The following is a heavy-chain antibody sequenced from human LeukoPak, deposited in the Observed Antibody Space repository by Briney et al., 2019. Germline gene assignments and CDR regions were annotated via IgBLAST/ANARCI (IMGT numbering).Heavy chain of an antibody. Sequence: PSETLSLTCAVSNYSISSGYYWGWIRQPPGKGLEWIGSIYHSGSTYYNPSLKSRVTLSVDTSKNQFSLKLSSVTAADTAVYYCARVYSTGWRFFDYWGQGTPVTVSS. V-gene: IGHV4-38-2*01. J-gene: IGHJ4*02. CDR3: ARVYSTGWRFFDY. CDR1: NYSISSGYY. D-gene: IGHD6-19*01. CDR2: IYHSGST.